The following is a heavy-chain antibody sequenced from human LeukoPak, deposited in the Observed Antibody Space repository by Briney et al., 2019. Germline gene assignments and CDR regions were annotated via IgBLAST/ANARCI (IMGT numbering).Heavy chain of an antibody. J-gene: IGHJ4*02. V-gene: IGHV4-34*01. CDR2: INHSGST. CDR1: GGSFSGYY. CDR3: ARRPGYSSSWYRLRLDY. D-gene: IGHD6-13*01. Sequence: SETLSLTCAVYGGSFSGYYWSWIRQPPGKGLEWIGEINHSGSTNYNPSPKSRVTTSVDTSKNQFSLKLSSVTAADTAVYYCARRPGYSSSWYRLRLDYWGQGTLVTVSS.